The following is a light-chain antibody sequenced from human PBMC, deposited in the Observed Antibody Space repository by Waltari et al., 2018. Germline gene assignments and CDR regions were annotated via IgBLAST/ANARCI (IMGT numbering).Light chain of an antibody. Sequence: QSVLTQPPSVSGAPGQRVTISGTGSSSNIGAGYAGHWYQQLPGTAPKLPIYGNSHRPAGVPDRFSGSKSGTSASLAITGLQAEDEADYYCQSYDSSLSGVVFGGGTKLTVL. J-gene: IGLJ2*01. CDR3: QSYDSSLSGVV. CDR2: GNS. V-gene: IGLV1-40*01. CDR1: SSNIGAGYA.